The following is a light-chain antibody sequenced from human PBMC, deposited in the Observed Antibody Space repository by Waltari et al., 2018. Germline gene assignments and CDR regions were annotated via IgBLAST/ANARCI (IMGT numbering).Light chain of an antibody. V-gene: IGKV3-20*01. Sequence: EIVLTQSPCTLSLSPGDRATLSCRASHSFSSDYLAWYQQRPGQAPRLLISGTSSRATGIPDRFSGSGSGTDFTLTISRLEPEDFAVYYCLQYDTSPKTFGQGTKVDI. CDR1: HSFSSDY. CDR2: GTS. CDR3: LQYDTSPKT. J-gene: IGKJ1*01.